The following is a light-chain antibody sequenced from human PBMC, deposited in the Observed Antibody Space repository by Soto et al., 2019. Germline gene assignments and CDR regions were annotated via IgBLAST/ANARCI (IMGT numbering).Light chain of an antibody. CDR3: QQRSNWPPLA. V-gene: IGKV3-11*01. J-gene: IGKJ4*01. CDR1: QSVSSS. CDR2: DAS. Sequence: EIVLTQSPATLSLSPGERATLSCRAIQSVSSSLAWYQQKPPQAPRLLIFDASTRATGIPARFSGSGSGTDFALTISSLEPEDFAVYYCQQRSNWPPLAFGGGTKVEIK.